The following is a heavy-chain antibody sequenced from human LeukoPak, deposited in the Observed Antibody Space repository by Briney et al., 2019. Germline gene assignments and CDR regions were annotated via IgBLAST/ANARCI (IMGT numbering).Heavy chain of an antibody. J-gene: IGHJ4*02. D-gene: IGHD3-10*01. CDR3: ARDYYGSGSYPPFDY. V-gene: IGHV3-33*01. CDR2: IWYDGSKK. CDR1: GFTFSTYG. Sequence: PGRSLRLSCAASGFTFSTYGMHWVRQAPGKGLEWGAGIWYDGSKKYYAGSVKGRFTISRDNSKNTLYLQINSLTAEDTAVYYCARDYYGSGSYPPFDYCGQGTLGTVSS.